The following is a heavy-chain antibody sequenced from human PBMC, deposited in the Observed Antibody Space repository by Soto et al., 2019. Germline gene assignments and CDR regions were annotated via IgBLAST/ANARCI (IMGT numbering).Heavy chain of an antibody. V-gene: IGHV1-69*13. D-gene: IGHD2-15*01. J-gene: IGHJ6*02. CDR1: GCTFSSYA. CDR3: ARGVVSRPGNYYYGMDV. CDR2: IIPIFGTA. Sequence: ASVKVSCKASGCTFSSYAISWVRQAPGQGLEWMGGIIPIFGTANYAQKFQGRVTITADESTSTAYMELSSLRSEDTAVYYCARGVVSRPGNYYYGMDVWGQGTTVTVSS.